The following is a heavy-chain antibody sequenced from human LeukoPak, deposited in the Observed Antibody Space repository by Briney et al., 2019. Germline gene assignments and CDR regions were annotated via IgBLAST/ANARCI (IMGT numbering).Heavy chain of an antibody. CDR3: ARVRGTIAWDDAFDI. CDR2: IYYSGNT. CDR1: GGSISSSSYY. Sequence: SETLSLTCTVSGGSISSSSYYWGWIRQPPGKGLEWIGSIYYSGNTYYTPSLKSRVTISVDTSKNQFSLKLSSVTATDTAVYYCARVRGTIAWDDAFDIWGRGTMVTVSS. J-gene: IGHJ3*02. D-gene: IGHD3-16*01. V-gene: IGHV4-39*07.